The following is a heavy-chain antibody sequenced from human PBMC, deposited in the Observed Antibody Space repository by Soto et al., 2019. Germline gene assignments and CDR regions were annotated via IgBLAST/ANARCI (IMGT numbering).Heavy chain of an antibody. J-gene: IGHJ3*02. CDR3: ARDKCTNCLCYPDDVYDI. CDR1: GYTFTSYG. Sequence: ASVKVSCKAAGYTFTSYGISWVRQAPGQGLEWMGWISAYNGNTNYAQKLQGRVTMTTDTSTSTAYMELRSLRSDDTAVYYCARDKCTNCLCYPDDVYDICGQGTMVPGSS. V-gene: IGHV1-18*01. D-gene: IGHD2-8*01. CDR2: ISAYNGNT.